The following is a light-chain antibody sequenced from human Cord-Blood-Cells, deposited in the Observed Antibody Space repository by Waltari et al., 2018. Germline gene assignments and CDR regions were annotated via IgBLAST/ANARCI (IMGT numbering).Light chain of an antibody. V-gene: IGKV1-27*01. Sequence: DIQMTQSLSSLSASVGDRVTITCRASQGISNYLAWYQQKPGKVPKLLIYAASTLQSGVRSRFSGSRSGTEFTLTISSLQPEYVATYYCQKYNSALFTFGPGTKVDSK. J-gene: IGKJ3*01. CDR3: QKYNSALFT. CDR2: AAS. CDR1: QGISNY.